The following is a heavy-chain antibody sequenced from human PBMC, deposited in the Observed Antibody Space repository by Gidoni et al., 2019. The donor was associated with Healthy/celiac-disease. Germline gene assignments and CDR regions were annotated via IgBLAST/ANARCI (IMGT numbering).Heavy chain of an antibody. Sequence: QVQLVESGGGVVQPGRSLRLSCAASGFPFSSYAMHWVRQAPGKGLEWVAVISYDGSNKYYADSVKGRFTISRDNSKNTLYLQMNSLRAEDTAVYYCARDTALDDFWSGPDYWGQGTLVTVSS. CDR3: ARDTALDDFWSGPDY. V-gene: IGHV3-30-3*01. CDR2: ISYDGSNK. CDR1: GFPFSSYA. J-gene: IGHJ4*02. D-gene: IGHD3-3*01.